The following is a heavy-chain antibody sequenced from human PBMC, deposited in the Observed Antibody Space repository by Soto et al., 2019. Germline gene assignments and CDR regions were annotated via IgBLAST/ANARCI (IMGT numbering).Heavy chain of an antibody. CDR3: ARSDIVLVPAATGGSWFDP. D-gene: IGHD2-2*01. J-gene: IGHJ5*02. V-gene: IGHV1-46*01. CDR2: INPSGGST. Sequence: ASVKVSCKASGYTFTSYYMHWVRQAPGQGLEWMGIINPSGGSTSYAQKFQGRVTMTRDTSTSTVYMELSSLRSEDTAVYYCARSDIVLVPAATGGSWFDPWGQGTLVTVSS. CDR1: GYTFTSYY.